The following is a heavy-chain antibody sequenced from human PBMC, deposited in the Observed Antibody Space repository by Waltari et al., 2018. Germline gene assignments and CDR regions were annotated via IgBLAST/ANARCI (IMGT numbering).Heavy chain of an antibody. CDR2: IKQDGSKK. V-gene: IGHV3-7*01. Sequence: EVQLVESGGGLVQSGGSMRLSCAASGFTFSGYGRRWVRKAPGKGVEGVANIKQDGSKKYYVDSGKGRFTISRDNAKNLLYLQMNSLRAEDTAVYYCARDGDAFDIWGQGTMVTVSS. CDR1: GFTFSGYG. CDR3: ARDGDAFDI. J-gene: IGHJ3*02.